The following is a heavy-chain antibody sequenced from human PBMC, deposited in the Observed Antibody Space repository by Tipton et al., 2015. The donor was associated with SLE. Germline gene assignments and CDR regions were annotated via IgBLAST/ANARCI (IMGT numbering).Heavy chain of an antibody. V-gene: IGHV1-69*01. CDR2: IIPIIGLP. Sequence: QVQLVQSGPEVKKPGSPVKVSCKASGGTFSSYAISWVRQAPGQGLEWMGGIIPIIGLPNYAQKFQGRVAITTAESTSTAYMELISLRSEDTAVYCCVSRSGDSYYPCGMDVWGQGTTVIVSS. D-gene: IGHD1-26*01. CDR1: GGTFSSYA. J-gene: IGHJ6*02. CDR3: VSRSGDSYYPCGMDV.